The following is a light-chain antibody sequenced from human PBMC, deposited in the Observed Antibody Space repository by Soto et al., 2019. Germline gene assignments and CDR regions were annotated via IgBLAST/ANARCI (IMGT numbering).Light chain of an antibody. CDR3: QQRSKWPPLT. CDR2: DAS. Sequence: EIVLTQSPATLSLSPGERATLSCRASQSVASYLAWYQQKPGQAPRLLIFDASIRATGIPARFSGSGSGTEFTLTISSLEPEDFAVYYCQQRSKWPPLTFGGGTKVEIK. J-gene: IGKJ4*01. V-gene: IGKV3-11*01. CDR1: QSVASY.